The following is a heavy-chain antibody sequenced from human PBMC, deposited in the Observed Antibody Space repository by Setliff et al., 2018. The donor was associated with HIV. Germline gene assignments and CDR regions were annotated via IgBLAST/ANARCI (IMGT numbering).Heavy chain of an antibody. Sequence: PSETLSLTCAVSGYSIRSGYYWGWIRQSPGKGLEWIGTMFRTGTSYYNPSLTSRVTIAQDTSKNQFSLNLNSVTAADTAVYYCARGQGCGGGCHYAFEMWGQGTMVTVSS. CDR2: MFRTGTS. CDR1: GYSIRSGYY. CDR3: ARGQGCGGGCHYAFEM. D-gene: IGHD2-21*02. J-gene: IGHJ3*02. V-gene: IGHV4-38-2*01.